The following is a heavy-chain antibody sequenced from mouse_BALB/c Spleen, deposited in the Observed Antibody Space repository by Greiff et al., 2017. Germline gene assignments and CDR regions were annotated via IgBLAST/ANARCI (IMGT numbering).Heavy chain of an antibody. V-gene: IGHV5-6-5*01. D-gene: IGHD2-14*01. Sequence: EVQLQESGGGLVKPGGSLKLSCAASGFTFSSYAMSWVRQTPEKRLEWVASISSGGSTYYPDSVKGRFTISRDNARNILYLQMSSLRSEDTAMYYCARGLYYRYDGDYAMDYWGQGTSVTVSS. CDR1: GFTFSSYA. CDR2: ISSGGST. CDR3: ARGLYYRYDGDYAMDY. J-gene: IGHJ4*01.